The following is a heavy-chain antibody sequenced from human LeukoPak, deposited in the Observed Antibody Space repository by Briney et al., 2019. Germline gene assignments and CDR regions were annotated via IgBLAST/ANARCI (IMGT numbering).Heavy chain of an antibody. CDR2: ISSSGSYI. Sequence: GGSLRLSCAAPGFTFSSYSMNWVRQAPGKGLEWVSSISSSGSYIYYADSVKGRFTISRDDAKNSLYLQMNSLRAEDTAVYYCATLMVSNWCDAWGQGTLVTVSS. V-gene: IGHV3-21*01. J-gene: IGHJ5*02. D-gene: IGHD2-8*01. CDR3: ATLMVSNWCDA. CDR1: GFTFSSYS.